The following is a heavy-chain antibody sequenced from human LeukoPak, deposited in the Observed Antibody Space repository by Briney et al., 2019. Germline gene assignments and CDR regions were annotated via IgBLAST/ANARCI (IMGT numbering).Heavy chain of an antibody. CDR2: ISAYNGNT. CDR1: GYTFTSYG. V-gene: IGHV1-18*01. D-gene: IGHD4-17*01. J-gene: IGHJ6*02. Sequence: GASVKVSCEASGYTFTSYGISWVRQAPGQGLEWMGWISAYNGNTNYAQKLQGRVTMTTDTSTSTAYMELRSLRAEDTAVYYCARYDYGDLEGEIGYYYGMDVWGQGTTVTVSS. CDR3: ARYDYGDLEGEIGYYYGMDV.